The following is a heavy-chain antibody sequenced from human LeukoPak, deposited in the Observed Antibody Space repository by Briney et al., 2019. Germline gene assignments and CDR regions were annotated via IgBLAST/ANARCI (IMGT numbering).Heavy chain of an antibody. CDR1: GYSFTSYW. CDR3: ARQGFGDFSNAFDI. V-gene: IGHV5-51*01. J-gene: IGHJ3*02. Sequence: GESLKISCKVSGYSFTSYWIGWVRQMPGKGLEWMGIIYPRDSDTRYSPSFQGQVTMSADKSISTAYLQWSSLKVSDTAIYYCARQGFGDFSNAFDIWGQGTVVTVSS. D-gene: IGHD3-10*01. CDR2: IYPRDSDT.